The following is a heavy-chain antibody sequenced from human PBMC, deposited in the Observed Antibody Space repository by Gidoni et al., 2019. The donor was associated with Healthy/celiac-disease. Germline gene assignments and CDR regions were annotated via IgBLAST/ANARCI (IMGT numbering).Heavy chain of an antibody. CDR3: ARDRDITMVRGVIMRAFDI. CDR2: INPSGGST. D-gene: IGHD3-10*01. Sequence: QVQLVQSGAEVKKPGASVKVSCKASGYTFTSSYMHWGRQAPGQGLEWMGIINPSGGSTSYAQKFQGRVTMTRDTSTSTVYMELSSLRSEDTAVYYCARDRDITMVRGVIMRAFDIWGQGTMVTVSS. J-gene: IGHJ3*02. V-gene: IGHV1-46*01. CDR1: GYTFTSSY.